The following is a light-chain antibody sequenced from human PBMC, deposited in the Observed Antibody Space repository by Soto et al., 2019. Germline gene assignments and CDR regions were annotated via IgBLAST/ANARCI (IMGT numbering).Light chain of an antibody. V-gene: IGKV1-5*01. CDR1: QSISSW. J-gene: IGKJ1*01. CDR2: DAS. CDR3: QQYNSYSPET. Sequence: DIQMTQSPSTLSASVGDRVTITCRASQSISSWLAWYQQKPGKDPKLLIYDASSLESGVPSRFSGSGSGTEFTLTISSLQPADFATYYCQQYNSYSPETFGQGTKVEIK.